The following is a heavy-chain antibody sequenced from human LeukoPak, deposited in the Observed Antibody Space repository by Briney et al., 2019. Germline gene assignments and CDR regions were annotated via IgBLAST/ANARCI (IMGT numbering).Heavy chain of an antibody. V-gene: IGHV4-39*07. D-gene: IGHD6-13*01. CDR1: GGSIRSSIYY. CDR2: IYYSGNS. CDR3: AGGPGPGVLAAGIKNRFDP. J-gene: IGHJ5*02. Sequence: PSETLSLTCTVSGGSIRSSIYYWGWIRQPPGKGLEWIGNIYYSGNSYYNPSLKSRVTISVDTSKNQFSLKLSSVTAADTAVYYCAGGPGPGVLAAGIKNRFDPWGQGTLVTVSS.